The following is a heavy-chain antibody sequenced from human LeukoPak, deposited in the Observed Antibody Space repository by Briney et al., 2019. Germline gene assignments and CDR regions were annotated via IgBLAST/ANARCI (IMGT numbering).Heavy chain of an antibody. Sequence: GESLKISCKGSGCSFTSHWISWVRQMPGKGLEWMGRIDPSDSYTNYSPSFQGHVTISADKSISTAYLQWSSLKASDTAMYYCARTYYYDSSGLVPGYWGQGTLVTVSS. CDR1: GCSFTSHW. V-gene: IGHV5-10-1*01. CDR3: ARTYYYDSSGLVPGY. CDR2: IDPSDSYT. J-gene: IGHJ4*02. D-gene: IGHD3-22*01.